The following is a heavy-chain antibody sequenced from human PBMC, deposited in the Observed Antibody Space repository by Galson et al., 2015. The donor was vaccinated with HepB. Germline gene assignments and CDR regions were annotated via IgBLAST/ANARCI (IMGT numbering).Heavy chain of an antibody. CDR2: INAGNGNT. CDR3: ARDSEGSGSLNWFDP. CDR1: GYTFTSYA. J-gene: IGHJ5*02. D-gene: IGHD3-10*01. V-gene: IGHV1-3*01. Sequence: SVKVSCKASGYTFTSYAMHWVRQAPGQRLEWMGWINAGNGNTKYSQKFQGRVTITRDTSASTAYMELSSLRSEDTAVYYCARDSEGSGSLNWFDPWGQGTLVTVSS.